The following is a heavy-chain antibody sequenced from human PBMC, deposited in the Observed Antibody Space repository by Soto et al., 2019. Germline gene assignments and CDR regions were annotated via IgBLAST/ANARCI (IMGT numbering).Heavy chain of an antibody. D-gene: IGHD3-10*01. CDR3: AKDLRASASMKYGMDV. J-gene: IGHJ6*02. CDR2: ISGSGGST. Sequence: EVQLLESGGGLVQPGGSLRLSCAASGFTFSSYAMSWVRQAPGKGLEWVSAISGSGGSTYYADSVKGRFTISRDNSKNTLYLQMNSLRAEVTAVYYCAKDLRASASMKYGMDVWGQGTTVTVSS. V-gene: IGHV3-23*01. CDR1: GFTFSSYA.